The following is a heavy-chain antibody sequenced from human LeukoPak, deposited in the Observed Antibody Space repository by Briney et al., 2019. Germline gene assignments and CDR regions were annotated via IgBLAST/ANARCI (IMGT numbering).Heavy chain of an antibody. J-gene: IGHJ6*02. Sequence: EASVKVSCKASGYTFTSYYMHWVRQAPGQGLEWMGIINPSGGSTSYAQKFQGRVTMTRDTSTSTVYMELSSLRSEDTAVYYCARDPYDFWSGYSKAPYYYYGMDVWGQGTTVTVSS. CDR3: ARDPYDFWSGYSKAPYYYYGMDV. D-gene: IGHD3-3*01. CDR1: GYTFTSYY. V-gene: IGHV1-46*01. CDR2: INPSGGST.